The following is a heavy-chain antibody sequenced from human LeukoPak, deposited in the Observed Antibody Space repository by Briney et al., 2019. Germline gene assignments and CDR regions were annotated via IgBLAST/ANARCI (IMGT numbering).Heavy chain of an antibody. Sequence: PSETLSLTCTVSGGSISSYYWSWIRQPAGKGLEWIGRIYTSGSTNCNPSLKSRVTISVDTSKNQFSLKLSSVTAADTAVYYCAREEQWLGNDYWGQGTLVTVSS. D-gene: IGHD6-19*01. V-gene: IGHV4-4*07. CDR2: IYTSGST. CDR3: AREEQWLGNDY. J-gene: IGHJ4*02. CDR1: GGSISSYY.